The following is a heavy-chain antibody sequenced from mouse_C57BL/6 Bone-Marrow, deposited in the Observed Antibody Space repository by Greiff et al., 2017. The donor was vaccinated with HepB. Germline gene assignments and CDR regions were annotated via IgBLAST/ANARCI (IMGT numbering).Heavy chain of an antibody. D-gene: IGHD1-1*01. CDR2: IHPSDSDT. CDR1: GYTFTSYW. CDR3: AIWGAIYYYGSSPYFDY. V-gene: IGHV1-74*01. J-gene: IGHJ2*01. Sequence: VQLQQPGAELVKPGASVKVSCKASGYTFTSYWMHWVKQRPGQGLEWIGRIHPSDSDTNYNQKFKGKATLTVDKSSSTAYMQLSRLTSEDSAVYSCAIWGAIYYYGSSPYFDYWGQGTTLTVSS.